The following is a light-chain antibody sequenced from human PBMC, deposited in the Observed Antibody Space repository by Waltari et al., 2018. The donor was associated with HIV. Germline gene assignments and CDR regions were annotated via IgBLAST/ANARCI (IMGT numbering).Light chain of an antibody. J-gene: IGLJ2*01. CDR3: CSYAGSFTLL. CDR1: SRVVGVSFS. V-gene: IGLV2-11*01. CDR2: EVT. Sequence: QPALTQPRSVPGLPGRSAPTSCAATSRVVGVSFSASWYQHHPGKAPKLLINEVTSRPSGVPDRFSGSKSGNTASLTISGLQAEDEADYHCCSYAGSFTLLFGGGTTVTVL.